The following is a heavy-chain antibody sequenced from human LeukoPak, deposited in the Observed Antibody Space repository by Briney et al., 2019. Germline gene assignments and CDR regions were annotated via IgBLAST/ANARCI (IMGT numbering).Heavy chain of an antibody. Sequence: ASVKVSCKASGYTFTGYYIHWVRQAPGQGLEWMGWINPNSGGTNYAQKFQGRVTMTRDTSISTAYMELSRLRSDDTAVYYCARGALGYCSSTSCYHYYYYMDVGGKGTTVTVSS. V-gene: IGHV1-2*02. D-gene: IGHD2-2*01. CDR3: ARGALGYCSSTSCYHYYYYMDV. CDR1: GYTFTGYY. J-gene: IGHJ6*03. CDR2: INPNSGGT.